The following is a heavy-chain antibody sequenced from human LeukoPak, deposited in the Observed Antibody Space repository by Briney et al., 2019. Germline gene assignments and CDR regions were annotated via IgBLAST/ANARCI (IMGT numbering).Heavy chain of an antibody. D-gene: IGHD1-26*01. CDR3: ARKGANLDY. Sequence: SETLSLTCAVYGGSFSGYYWSWIRQPPGKGLEWIGEINHSGSTNYNPPLKSRVTISVDTSKNQFSLKLSSVTAADTAVYYCARKGANLDYWGQGTLVTVSS. J-gene: IGHJ4*02. CDR2: INHSGST. V-gene: IGHV4-34*01. CDR1: GGSFSGYY.